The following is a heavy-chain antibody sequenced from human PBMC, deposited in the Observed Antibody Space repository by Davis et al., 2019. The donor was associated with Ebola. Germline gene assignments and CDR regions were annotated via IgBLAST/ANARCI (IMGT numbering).Heavy chain of an antibody. Sequence: GESLKISCETSGFIFRNYVMSWVRQAPGKGLEWVSAISGSGGSTYYADSVKGRFTISRDNSKNTLYLQMNSLRDEDTAVYYCASAPPTSNYYYYGMDVWGQGTTVTVSS. CDR3: ASAPPTSNYYYYGMDV. CDR2: ISGSGGST. V-gene: IGHV3-23*01. J-gene: IGHJ6*02. CDR1: GFIFRNYV.